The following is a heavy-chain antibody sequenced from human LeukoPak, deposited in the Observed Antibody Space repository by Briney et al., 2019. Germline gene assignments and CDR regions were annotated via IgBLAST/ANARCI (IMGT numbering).Heavy chain of an antibody. J-gene: IGHJ4*02. V-gene: IGHV1-69*13. CDR1: GGTFSRYA. Sequence: GASVKVSCKASGGTFSRYAINWVRQAPGQGLEWMGGIIPIFGTANYAQKFQGRVTITADESTSTAYMELSSLRSEDTAVYYCARSRGSCYSCGDYWGQGPLVTVSS. CDR2: IIPIFGTA. CDR3: ARSRGSCYSCGDY. D-gene: IGHD2-15*01.